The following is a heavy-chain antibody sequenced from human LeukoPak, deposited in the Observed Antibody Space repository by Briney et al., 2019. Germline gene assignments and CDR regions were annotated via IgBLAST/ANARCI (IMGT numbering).Heavy chain of an antibody. D-gene: IGHD4/OR15-4a*01. CDR2: IYVGGTT. CDR1: GFTVSSNY. CDR3: ARDPDYGDN. J-gene: IGHJ4*02. V-gene: IGHV3-53*01. Sequence: GGSLRLSCAASGFTVSSNYMTWVRQAPGEGLEWVSVIYVGGTTYYADSVRGRFTISRDNSKNTLYLQMSSLRAEDTAVYYCARDPDYGDNWGLGTLVIVSS.